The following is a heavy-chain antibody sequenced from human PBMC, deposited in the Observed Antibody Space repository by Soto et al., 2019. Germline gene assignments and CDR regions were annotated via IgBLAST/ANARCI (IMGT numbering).Heavy chain of an antibody. CDR1: GGSVGSESHY. Sequence: SETLSLTCTVSGGSVGSESHYWSWIRQTPGKGLEWIGYIYYTGSTYSNPSLTSRVTISVDTSKNQFSLKLTSVTAADTAVYYCARDFRRSASYEHAFDIWGQGTMVTVSS. V-gene: IGHV4-61*01. J-gene: IGHJ3*02. CDR3: ARDFRRSASYEHAFDI. CDR2: IYYTGST. D-gene: IGHD1-26*01.